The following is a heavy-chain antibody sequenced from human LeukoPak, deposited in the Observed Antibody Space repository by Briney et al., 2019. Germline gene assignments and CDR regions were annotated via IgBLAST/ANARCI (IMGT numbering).Heavy chain of an antibody. J-gene: IGHJ6*02. CDR2: ISYDGSNK. CDR3: ARTYYDFWSGPIYYYYGMDV. CDR1: GFTFSSYA. D-gene: IGHD3-3*01. V-gene: IGHV3-30-3*01. Sequence: GGSLRLSCAASGFTFSSYAMHWVRQAPGKGLEWVAVISYDGSNKYYADSVKGRFTISRDNSKNTLYLQMNSLRAEDTAVYYCARTYYDFWSGPIYYYYGMDVWGQGTTVTVSS.